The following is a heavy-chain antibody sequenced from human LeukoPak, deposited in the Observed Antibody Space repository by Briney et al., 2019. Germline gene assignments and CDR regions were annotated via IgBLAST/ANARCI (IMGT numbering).Heavy chain of an antibody. CDR1: GFTFSSYR. Sequence: PGGSLRLSCAASGFTFSSYRMNWVRQAPGKGLEWVSSISSSSSYIYYADSVKGRFTISRDNAKNSLYLQMNSLRAEDTAVYYCARDLLYGDSIPPLDYWGQGTLVTVSS. CDR3: ARDLLYGDSIPPLDY. V-gene: IGHV3-21*01. CDR2: ISSSSSYI. D-gene: IGHD4-17*01. J-gene: IGHJ4*02.